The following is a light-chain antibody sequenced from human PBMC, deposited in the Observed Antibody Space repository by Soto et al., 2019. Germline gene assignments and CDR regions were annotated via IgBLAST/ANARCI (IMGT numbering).Light chain of an antibody. CDR2: EVS. Sequence: QSALTQPASVSGSPGQSITISCTGTSSDVGAYDFVSWYQQHPDKAPKLMIYEVSNRPSGVSNRFSGSKSVNTATLTISGLQAEDEYDYYCSSYTSSSTRVFGTGTKVTV. CDR1: SSDVGAYDF. V-gene: IGLV2-14*03. CDR3: SSYTSSSTRV. J-gene: IGLJ1*01.